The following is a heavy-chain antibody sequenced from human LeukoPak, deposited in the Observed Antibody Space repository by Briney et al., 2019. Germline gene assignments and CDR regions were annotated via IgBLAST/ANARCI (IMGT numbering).Heavy chain of an antibody. D-gene: IGHD2-2*01. J-gene: IGHJ4*02. CDR2: INPSSGST. Sequence: ASVKVSCKASGYTFSSYHMHWVRQAPGQGLEWMGIINPSSGSTSYAQKFQGRVTMTRDTSTSTVYMEMSSLRSEDTAVYYCARDSQVVPAAEHYFVSWGQGILVTVSS. V-gene: IGHV1-46*01. CDR3: ARDSQVVPAAEHYFVS. CDR1: GYTFSSYH.